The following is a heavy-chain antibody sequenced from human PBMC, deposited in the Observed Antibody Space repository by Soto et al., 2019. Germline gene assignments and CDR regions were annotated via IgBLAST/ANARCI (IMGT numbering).Heavy chain of an antibody. V-gene: IGHV3-74*01. CDR3: ARDLCGGPLDY. Sequence: GGSLRLSCAASGFTLSSYWIHCVRHAPRQPLVWLSRINSEGSSTSYADPVKGRFTISRDNGKKRLYQQKNSQKAKDTALYESARDLCGGPLDYRGQGTLVTVSS. D-gene: IGHD2-21*01. CDR2: INSEGSST. J-gene: IGHJ4*02. CDR1: GFTLSSYW.